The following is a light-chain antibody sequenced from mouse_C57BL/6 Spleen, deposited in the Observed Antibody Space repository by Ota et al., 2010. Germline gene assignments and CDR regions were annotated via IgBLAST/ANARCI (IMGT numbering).Light chain of an antibody. CDR2: YTS. CDR3: QQYSKLPLT. V-gene: IGKV10-94*01. Sequence: DIQMTQSPSSLSASLGERVSLTCRASQDIGSSLNWYQQKPDGTVKLLIYYTSSLHSGVPSRFSGSGSGTDYSLTISNLEPEDIATYYCQQYSKLPLTFGAGTKLELK. J-gene: IGKJ5*01. CDR1: QDIGSS.